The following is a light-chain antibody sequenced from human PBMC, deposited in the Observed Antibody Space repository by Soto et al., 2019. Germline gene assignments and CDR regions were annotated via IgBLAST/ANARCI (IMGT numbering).Light chain of an antibody. V-gene: IGKV1-39*01. Sequence: DLQMPQSPSSLSASVGDRVTITCRASRSISNYLSWYQQQPGKAPKLLIYAASNLQTGVPSRFIGSESGTDFTVTISNLQPEDFATYYCQQSYIVPWTFGQGTSVEIK. J-gene: IGKJ1*01. CDR1: RSISNY. CDR2: AAS. CDR3: QQSYIVPWT.